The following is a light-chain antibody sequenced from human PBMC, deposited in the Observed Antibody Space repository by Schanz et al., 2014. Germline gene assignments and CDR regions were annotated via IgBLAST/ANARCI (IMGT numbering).Light chain of an antibody. Sequence: QSALTQPASVSGSPGQSITISCTGTNSDVGGYNHVSWYQQYPGKAPKLMIYEVNKRPSGVPDRFSGSKSGNTASLTVSGLQADDEADYFCSSYAGRNTEVFGGGTKLTVL. J-gene: IGLJ3*02. CDR2: EVN. V-gene: IGLV2-8*01. CDR1: NSDVGGYNH. CDR3: SSYAGRNTEV.